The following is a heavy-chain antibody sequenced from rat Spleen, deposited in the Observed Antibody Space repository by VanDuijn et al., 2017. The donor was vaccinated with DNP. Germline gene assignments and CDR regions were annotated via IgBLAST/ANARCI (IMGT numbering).Heavy chain of an antibody. CDR2: ISYSGTT. Sequence: EVQLQESGPGLVKPSQSLSLTCSVTGYSITSNYWGRIRKFPGDKMEWIGHISYSGTTSYNPSLKSRLSITRDTSKNQFFLQLNSVTTEDTATYYCARWGDYFDYWGQGVMVTVSS. V-gene: IGHV3-1*01. CDR3: ARWGDYFDY. J-gene: IGHJ2*01. CDR1: GYSITSNY.